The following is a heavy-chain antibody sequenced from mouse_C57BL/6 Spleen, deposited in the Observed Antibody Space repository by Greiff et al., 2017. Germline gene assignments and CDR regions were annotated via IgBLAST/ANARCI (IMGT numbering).Heavy chain of an antibody. J-gene: IGHJ3*01. CDR3: LLYGSSWFAY. D-gene: IGHD1-1*02. CDR2: INPGSGGT. CDR1: GYAFTNYL. V-gene: IGHV1-54*01. Sequence: VQLQQSGAELVRPGTSVKVSCKASGYAFTNYLIEWVKQRPGQGLEWIGVINPGSGGTNYNEKFKGKAILTADKSSSTAYMQLSSLTSEDSAVYFCLLYGSSWFAYWGQGTLVTVSA.